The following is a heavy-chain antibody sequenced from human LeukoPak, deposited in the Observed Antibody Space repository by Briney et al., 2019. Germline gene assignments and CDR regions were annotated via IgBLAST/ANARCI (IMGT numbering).Heavy chain of an antibody. D-gene: IGHD2-2*02. V-gene: IGHV4-61*02. CDR2: IYTSGST. CDR1: GGSISSGSYY. J-gene: IGHJ6*03. Sequence: SQTLSLICTVSGGSISSGSYYWSWIRQPAGKGLEWIGRIYTSGSTNYNPSLKSRVTISVDTSKNQFSLKLSTVTAADTAVYYCARDSIVVVPAAIGDYYYYYMDVWGKGTTVTVSS. CDR3: ARDSIVVVPAAIGDYYYYYMDV.